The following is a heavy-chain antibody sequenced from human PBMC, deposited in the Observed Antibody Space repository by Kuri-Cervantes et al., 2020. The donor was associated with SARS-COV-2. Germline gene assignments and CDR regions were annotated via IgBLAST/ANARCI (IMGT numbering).Heavy chain of an antibody. Sequence: SETLSLTCTVSGGSISSGDYYWSWIRQPPGKGLEWIGYIHYSGSTYYNPSLKSRVTISVDTSKNQFSLKLSSVTAADTAVYYCARNQVGGYYYYYMDVWGKGTTVTVSS. CDR3: ARNQVGGYYYYYMDV. D-gene: IGHD1-26*01. J-gene: IGHJ6*03. CDR1: GGSISSGDYY. V-gene: IGHV4-30-4*08. CDR2: IHYSGST.